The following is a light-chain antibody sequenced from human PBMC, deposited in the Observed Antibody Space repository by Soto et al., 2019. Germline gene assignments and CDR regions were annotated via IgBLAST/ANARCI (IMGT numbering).Light chain of an antibody. CDR2: SNN. CDR3: AAWDYSLNVYV. Sequence: SVLTQPPSASGNPGQRVTISCSGSSSNIGSNTVNWYQQLPGTAPKLLIYSNNQRPSGVPDRFSGSKSGTSASLAISGLQSEDDSDYYCAAWDYSLNVYVFVTGTKVTV. CDR1: SSNIGSNT. V-gene: IGLV1-44*01. J-gene: IGLJ1*01.